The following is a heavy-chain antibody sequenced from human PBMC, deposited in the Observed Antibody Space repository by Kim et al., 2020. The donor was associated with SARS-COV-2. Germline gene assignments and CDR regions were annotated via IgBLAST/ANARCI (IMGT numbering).Heavy chain of an antibody. CDR1: GFTFSDYY. CDR3: ARDFMYGDYPDHPLYGMDV. D-gene: IGHD4-17*01. Sequence: GGSLRLSCAASGFTFSDYYMSWIRQAPGKGLEWVSYISSSSSYTNYADSVKGRFTISRDNAKNSLYLQMNSLRAEDTAVYYCARDFMYGDYPDHPLYGMDVWGQGTTVTVSS. CDR2: ISSSSSYT. J-gene: IGHJ6*02. V-gene: IGHV3-11*05.